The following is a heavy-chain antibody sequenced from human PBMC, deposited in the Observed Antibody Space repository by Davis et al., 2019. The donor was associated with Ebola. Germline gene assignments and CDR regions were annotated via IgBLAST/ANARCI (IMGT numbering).Heavy chain of an antibody. CDR3: AKIGGLVGAFDY. CDR1: GFTFSSYG. Sequence: GESLKISCAASGFTFSSYGMHWVRQAPGKGLEWVAVISYDGSNKYYADSVKGRFTISRDNSKNTLYLQMNSLRAEDTAVYYCAKIGGLVGAFDYWGQGTLVTVSS. V-gene: IGHV3-30*18. D-gene: IGHD1-26*01. J-gene: IGHJ4*02. CDR2: ISYDGSNK.